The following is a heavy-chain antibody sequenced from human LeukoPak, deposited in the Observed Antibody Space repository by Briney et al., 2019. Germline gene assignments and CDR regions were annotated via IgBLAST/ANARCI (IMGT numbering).Heavy chain of an antibody. J-gene: IGHJ4*02. Sequence: GGSPRLSCAASGFTFSSYSMNWVRQAPGKGLEWVSSISSSSSYIYYADSVKGRFTISRDNAKNSLYLQMNSLRAEDTAVYYCARGPMAAAGRFDYWGQGTLVTVSS. V-gene: IGHV3-21*01. CDR2: ISSSSSYI. CDR3: ARGPMAAAGRFDY. CDR1: GFTFSSYS. D-gene: IGHD6-13*01.